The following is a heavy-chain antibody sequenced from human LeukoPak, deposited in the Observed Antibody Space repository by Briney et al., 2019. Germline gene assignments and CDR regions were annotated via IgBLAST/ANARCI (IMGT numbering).Heavy chain of an antibody. CDR2: LIPIFGTA. V-gene: IGHV1-69*05. Sequence: SVKVSCKASGGTFSIYAIRWVRQAPGQGLEWMGGLIPIFGTANSAQKFQGRVTITTDASTSTAYMELSSLRSADTAVYYCARAVAGQGSFDYWGQGTLVTVSS. CDR3: ARAVAGQGSFDY. CDR1: GGTFSIYA. J-gene: IGHJ4*02. D-gene: IGHD6-19*01.